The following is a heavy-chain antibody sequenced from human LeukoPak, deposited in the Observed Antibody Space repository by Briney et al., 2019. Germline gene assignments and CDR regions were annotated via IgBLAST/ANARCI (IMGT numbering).Heavy chain of an antibody. J-gene: IGHJ4*02. D-gene: IGHD2-2*02. Sequence: GASVKVSCRASGYTFTSYGISWVRQAPGQGLEWMGWISAYNGNTNYAQKLQGRVTMTTDTSTSTAYMELRSLRSDDTAVYYCARGGLEKYQLLYLDYWGQGTLVTVSS. V-gene: IGHV1-18*01. CDR3: ARGGLEKYQLLYLDY. CDR2: ISAYNGNT. CDR1: GYTFTSYG.